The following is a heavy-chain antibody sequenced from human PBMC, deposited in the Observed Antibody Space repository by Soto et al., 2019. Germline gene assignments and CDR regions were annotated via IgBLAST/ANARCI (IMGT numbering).Heavy chain of an antibody. J-gene: IGHJ4*02. V-gene: IGHV3-30*18. CDR3: AKESQQLAFDY. CDR2: ISYDGSIK. D-gene: IGHD6-13*01. CDR1: GFTFSTYG. Sequence: QVHLVESGGGVVQPGKSLRLSCAASGFTFSTYGMHWVRQAPGKGLEWVAVISYDGSIKYYADSVKGRFTISRDNSKNTLYLHMNSLRAEDTAVYYCAKESQQLAFDYWGQGTLVTVSS.